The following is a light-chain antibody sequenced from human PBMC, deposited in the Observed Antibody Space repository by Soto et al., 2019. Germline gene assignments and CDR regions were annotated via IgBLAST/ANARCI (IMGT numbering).Light chain of an antibody. Sequence: EIVSTQSPATLSLSPWERATLSCRASQSVSSTYLAWYQQRPGQAPRLLIYGASSRATGIPDRFSGSGSGTDFTLTISRLEPEDFAVYYCQQYGSSGTFGQGTKVDIK. CDR1: QSVSSTY. V-gene: IGKV3-20*01. CDR2: GAS. J-gene: IGKJ1*01. CDR3: QQYGSSGT.